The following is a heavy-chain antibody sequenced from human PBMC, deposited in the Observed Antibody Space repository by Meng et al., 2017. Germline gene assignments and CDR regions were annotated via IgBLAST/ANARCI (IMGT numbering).Heavy chain of an antibody. CDR3: ASAPQATYYYGSGTPDYYYYGMDV. CDR2: IVVGSGNT. V-gene: IGHV1-58*02. D-gene: IGHD3-10*01. CDR1: GFTFTSSA. Sequence: SVKVSCKASGFTFTSSAMQWVRQARGQRLEWIGWIVVGSGNTNYAQKFQERVTITRDMSTSTAYMELSSLRSEDTAVYYCASAPQATYYYGSGTPDYYYYGMDVWGQGTTVTVSS. J-gene: IGHJ6*02.